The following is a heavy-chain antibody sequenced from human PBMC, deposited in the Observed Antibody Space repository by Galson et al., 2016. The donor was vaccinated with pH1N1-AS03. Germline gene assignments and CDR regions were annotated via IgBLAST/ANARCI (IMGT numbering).Heavy chain of an antibody. CDR1: GFSFPNYA. J-gene: IGHJ4*02. D-gene: IGHD3-3*01. V-gene: IGHV3-21*01. CDR3: ARGGFPWPLDY. Sequence: SLRLSCAASGFSFPNYAMNWVRQAPGKGLEWVSFISDSGSHIRSADSVKGRFTISRDNAQNSVFLQLNIPRVEDTALYYCARGGFPWPLDYWGQGTLVTVSS. CDR2: ISDSGSHI.